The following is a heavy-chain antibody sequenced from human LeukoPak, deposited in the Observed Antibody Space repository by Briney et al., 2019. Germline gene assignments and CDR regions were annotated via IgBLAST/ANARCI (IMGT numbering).Heavy chain of an antibody. CDR2: IYYTGST. V-gene: IGHV4-30-4*01. CDR1: GDSISIGDYR. CDR3: ARDNYDSSGYYEHALDL. Sequence: PSETLSLTCSVSGDSISIGDYRWTWIRQPPGKGLEWIAYIYYTGSTYYNPSLKSRVTISVDTSKNQFSLKMTSLTAADTAVYYCARDNYDSSGYYEHALDLWGQGTMVTVSS. D-gene: IGHD3-22*01. J-gene: IGHJ3*01.